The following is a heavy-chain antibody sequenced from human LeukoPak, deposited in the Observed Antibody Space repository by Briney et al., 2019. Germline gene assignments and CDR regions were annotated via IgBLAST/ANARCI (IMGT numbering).Heavy chain of an antibody. D-gene: IGHD3-22*01. CDR2: ISGSGGST. Sequence: GGSLRLSCAASGFTFSSYAMSWVRRAPGKGLEWVSAISGSGGSTYYADSVKGRFTISRDNSKNTLYLQMNSLRAEDTAVYYCARHDSSGYYLFDYWGQGTLVTVSS. CDR3: ARHDSSGYYLFDY. J-gene: IGHJ4*02. V-gene: IGHV3-23*01. CDR1: GFTFSSYA.